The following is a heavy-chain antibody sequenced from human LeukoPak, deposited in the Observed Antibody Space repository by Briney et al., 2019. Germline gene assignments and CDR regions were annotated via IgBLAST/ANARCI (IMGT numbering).Heavy chain of an antibody. CDR2: IRYDGSNK. CDR3: AKDSDILYLNYMDV. J-gene: IGHJ6*03. Sequence: GGSLRLSCAASGFAFSSYGMHWVRQAPGKGLGWVAFIRYDGSNKYYADSVKGRFTISRDNSKNMLYLQMNSLRAEHTAVYYCAKDSDILYLNYMDVWGKGTTVTISS. D-gene: IGHD3-9*01. CDR1: GFAFSSYG. V-gene: IGHV3-30*02.